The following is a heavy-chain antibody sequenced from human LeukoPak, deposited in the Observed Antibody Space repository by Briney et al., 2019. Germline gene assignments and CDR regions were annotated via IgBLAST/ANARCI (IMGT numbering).Heavy chain of an antibody. J-gene: IGHJ4*02. CDR1: GLTFSSYS. CDR2: ISSSSSYI. Sequence: GGSLRLSCAASGLTFSSYSMNRVRQAPGKGLEWVSSISSSSSYIYYADSVKGRFTISRDNAKNSLYLQMNSLRAEDTAVYYCAKMGAPGFDYWGQGTLVTVSS. V-gene: IGHV3-21*01. CDR3: AKMGAPGFDY. D-gene: IGHD3-16*01.